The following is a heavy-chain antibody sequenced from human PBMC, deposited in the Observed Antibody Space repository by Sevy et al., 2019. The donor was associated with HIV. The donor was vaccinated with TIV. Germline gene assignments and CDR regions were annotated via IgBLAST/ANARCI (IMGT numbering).Heavy chain of an antibody. Sequence: SETLSLTCTVSGGSISSSSYYWGWIRQPPGKGLEWIGSIYYSGRTYYNPSLKSRVTISVDTSNNQFSRKLSSVTAADTAVYYCASLLWCGELSPNYNWFDPWGQGTLVTVSS. J-gene: IGHJ5*02. D-gene: IGHD3-10*01. CDR2: IYYSGRT. CDR3: ASLLWCGELSPNYNWFDP. CDR1: GGSISSSSYY. V-gene: IGHV4-39*01.